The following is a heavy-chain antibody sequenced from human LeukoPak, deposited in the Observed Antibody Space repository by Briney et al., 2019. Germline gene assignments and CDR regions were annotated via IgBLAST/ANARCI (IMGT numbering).Heavy chain of an antibody. CDR1: GASFSGYY. CDR3: ARARGGYCSSTSCLNNWFDP. D-gene: IGHD2-2*01. CDR2: INHSGYT. V-gene: IGHV4-34*01. Sequence: SETLSLTCAVYGASFSGYYWTWIRQPPGKGLEWIGEINHSGYTNYNPSLKSRVTISVDTSKNQFSLKLSSVTTADTAVYYCARARGGYCSSTSCLNNWFDPWGQGTLVTVSS. J-gene: IGHJ5*02.